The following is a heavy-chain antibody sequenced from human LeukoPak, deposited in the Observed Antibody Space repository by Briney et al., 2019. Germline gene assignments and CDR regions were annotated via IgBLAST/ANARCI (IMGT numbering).Heavy chain of an antibody. CDR3: AKGSRPGSSGDPNLDH. CDR1: GFTVSSNY. V-gene: IGHV3-53*01. CDR2: IYSGSTT. Sequence: PGGFLRLSSASAGFTVSSNYMNWVRQAPGEGLELVSLIYSGSTTKYADSVKGRFTISRDNSKNTLYLQMNSLSVEDTAVYYCAKGSRPGSSGDPNLDHWGQGTLVTVSS. D-gene: IGHD2-15*01. J-gene: IGHJ4*02.